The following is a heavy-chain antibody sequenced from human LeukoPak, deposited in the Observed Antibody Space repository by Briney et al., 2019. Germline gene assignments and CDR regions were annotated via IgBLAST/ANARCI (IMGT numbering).Heavy chain of an antibody. Sequence: GGSLRLSCAASGFTFSTYGMHWVRQAPGKGLEWVALIWYDGSNKYYADSVKGRFTISRDNSKNTLYLQMNSLRAEDTAVYYCARDWSRFGELLYYWGQGTLVTVSS. CDR2: IWYDGSNK. J-gene: IGHJ4*02. CDR3: ARDWSRFGELLYY. CDR1: GFTFSTYG. V-gene: IGHV3-33*08. D-gene: IGHD3-10*01.